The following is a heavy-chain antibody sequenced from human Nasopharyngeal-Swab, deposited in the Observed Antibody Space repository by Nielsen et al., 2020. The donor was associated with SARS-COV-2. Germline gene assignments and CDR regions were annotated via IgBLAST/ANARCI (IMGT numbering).Heavy chain of an antibody. Sequence: SETLSLTCAVSGGSISSSNWRSWVRQPPGKGLEWIGEIYHSGSTNYNPSLKSRVTISVDKSKNQFSLKLSSVTAADTAVYYCTSLVVPAVIPRNWFDPWGQGTLVTVSS. CDR2: IYHSGST. J-gene: IGHJ5*02. CDR3: TSLVVPAVIPRNWFDP. V-gene: IGHV4-4*02. CDR1: GGSISSSNW. D-gene: IGHD2-2*01.